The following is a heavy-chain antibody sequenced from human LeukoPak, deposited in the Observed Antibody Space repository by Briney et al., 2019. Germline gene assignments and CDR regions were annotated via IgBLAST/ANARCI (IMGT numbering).Heavy chain of an antibody. Sequence: GGSLRLSCAGAGFSITDHHMDWVRQAPGKGLEWVGRSATTKPNSCTTQYAASVRGRFTISRDDSQNSLYLHMNSLRDEDTAFYYCARAAGGSNWNPLHCFDHWGQGALVIVSS. CDR1: GFSITDHH. CDR3: ARAAGGSNWNPLHCFDH. J-gene: IGHJ4*02. D-gene: IGHD1-1*01. V-gene: IGHV3-72*01. CDR2: SATTKPNSCTT.